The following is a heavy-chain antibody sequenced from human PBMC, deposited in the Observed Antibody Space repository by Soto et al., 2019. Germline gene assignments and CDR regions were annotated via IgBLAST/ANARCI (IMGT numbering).Heavy chain of an antibody. CDR1: GDTLGSFA. J-gene: IGHJ4*02. CDR3: ATEGVSVPAGTFEY. D-gene: IGHD2-2*01. Sequence: SVKVSCKSSGDTLGSFAFSWVRQAPGQGLEWLGGIIPILRSVSHAQRFQGRLTITADESSRTVFMELSRLTSEDTADYYCATEGVSVPAGTFEYWGQGTLVTVSS. CDR2: IIPILRSV. V-gene: IGHV1-69*10.